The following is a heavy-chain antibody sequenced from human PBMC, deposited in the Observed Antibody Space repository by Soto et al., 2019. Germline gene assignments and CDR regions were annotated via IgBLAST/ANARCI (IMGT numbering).Heavy chain of an antibody. CDR2: MYPSDSRT. J-gene: IGHJ4*02. CDR1: GYTFANYW. D-gene: IGHD6-13*01. V-gene: IGHV5-51*01. Sequence: PGESLTISCEASGYTFANYWIGWVRQGPGKGLERVALMYPSDSRTIYSPSFQDQVTISADKCINTAYLQWTSLKASDTAIYYCSKFIYSTSVRYFDHWGQGTLVTVSS. CDR3: SKFIYSTSVRYFDH.